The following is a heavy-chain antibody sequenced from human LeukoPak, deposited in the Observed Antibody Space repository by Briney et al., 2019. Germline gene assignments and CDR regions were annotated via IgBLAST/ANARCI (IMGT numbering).Heavy chain of an antibody. CDR2: MNPNSGNT. J-gene: IGHJ6*02. CDR3: ARAGSYVWFGELFCPSGYCYYGMDV. CDR1: GYTFTSYD. V-gene: IGHV1-8*01. Sequence: ASVKVSCKASGYTFTSYDINWVRQATGQGLEWMGWMNPNSGNTGYAQKFQGRVTMTRNTSISTAYMELSSLRSEDTAVYYCARAGSYVWFGELFCPSGYCYYGMDVWGQGTTVTVSS. D-gene: IGHD3-10*01.